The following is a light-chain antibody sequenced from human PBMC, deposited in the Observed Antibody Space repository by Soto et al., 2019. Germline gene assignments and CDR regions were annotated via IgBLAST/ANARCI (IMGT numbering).Light chain of an antibody. CDR2: LGS. Sequence: DIVMTQSPLSLPVTPGEPASISCRSSHSLLHSNGYNYLDWYLQKPGQSPQLLIYLGSNRASGVPDRFSGSGSGTDFTLTISRVEAEDVGVYYCMQALQTPFTFGPGTKVDIK. J-gene: IGKJ3*01. CDR3: MQALQTPFT. V-gene: IGKV2-28*01. CDR1: HSLLHSNGYNY.